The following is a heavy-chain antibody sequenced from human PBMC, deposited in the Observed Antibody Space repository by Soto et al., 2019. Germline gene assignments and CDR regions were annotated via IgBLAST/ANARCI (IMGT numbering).Heavy chain of an antibody. D-gene: IGHD3-3*01. J-gene: IGHJ6*02. CDR3: AREATSHYDFWSGYLSQGWYYYGMDV. CDR1: GFTFSSYG. CDR2: IWYDGSNK. Sequence: GGSLGLSCAASGFTFSSYGMHWVRQAPGKGLEWVAVIWYDGSNKYYADSVKGRFTISRDNCKNTLYLQMNSLRAEDTAVYYCAREATSHYDFWSGYLSQGWYYYGMDVWGQETTVTVS. V-gene: IGHV3-33*01.